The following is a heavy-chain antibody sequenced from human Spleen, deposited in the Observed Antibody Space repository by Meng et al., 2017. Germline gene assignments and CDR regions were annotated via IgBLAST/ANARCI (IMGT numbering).Heavy chain of an antibody. J-gene: IGHJ4*02. CDR2: IIQDGSAK. V-gene: IGHV3-7*01. Sequence: GESLKISCAASGFTFSTYWMHWVRQAPGRGLEWVANIIQDGSAKYYVDSLKGRFTIFRDNAKSSLYLQMNSLRAEDTAVYYCARDGGSGDPLDYWGQGTLVTVSS. CDR1: GFTFSTYW. CDR3: ARDGGSGDPLDY. D-gene: IGHD4-17*01.